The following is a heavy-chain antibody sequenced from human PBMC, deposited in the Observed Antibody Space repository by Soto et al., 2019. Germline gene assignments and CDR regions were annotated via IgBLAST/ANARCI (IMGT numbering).Heavy chain of an antibody. CDR3: AADVIIAAAGKGVDY. J-gene: IGHJ4*02. CDR2: IVVGSGNT. D-gene: IGHD6-13*01. V-gene: IGHV1-58*01. CDR1: GFTFTSSA. Sequence: SVKVSCKASGFTFTSSAVQWVRQARGQRLEWIGWIVVGSGNTNYAQKFQERVTITRDMSTSTAYMELSSLRSEDTAVYYCAADVIIAAAGKGVDYWCQGTLVTVS.